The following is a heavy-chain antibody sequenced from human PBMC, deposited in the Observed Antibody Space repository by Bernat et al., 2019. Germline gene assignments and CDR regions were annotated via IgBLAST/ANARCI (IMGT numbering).Heavy chain of an antibody. Sequence: VQLQESGPGLVKPSETLSLTCTVSGGSVSSGSYYWSWIRQPPGKGLEWIGYIYYSGSTNCNPSLKSRVTISVDTSKNQFSLNLSSVTAEDTAVYYCARDHRSGYYMGWFDPWGQGTLVTVSS. J-gene: IGHJ5*02. CDR2: IYYSGST. V-gene: IGHV4-61*01. CDR1: GGSVSSGSYY. D-gene: IGHD3-3*01. CDR3: ARDHRSGYYMGWFDP.